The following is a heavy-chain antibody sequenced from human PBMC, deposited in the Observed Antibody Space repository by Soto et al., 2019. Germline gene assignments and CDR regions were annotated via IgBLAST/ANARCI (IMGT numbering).Heavy chain of an antibody. V-gene: IGHV3-7*03. CDR2: INEDGAAK. CDR3: ARGVHWAADY. Sequence: GGSLRLSCTASGFSFSTYWLSWLRQAPGKGLEWVARINEDGAAKYYVDPVKGRFTVSRDNTKNSLYLQMNSLTADDTAVYYCARGVHWAADYWGQGTPVTVSS. D-gene: IGHD1-1*01. CDR1: GFSFSTYW. J-gene: IGHJ4*02.